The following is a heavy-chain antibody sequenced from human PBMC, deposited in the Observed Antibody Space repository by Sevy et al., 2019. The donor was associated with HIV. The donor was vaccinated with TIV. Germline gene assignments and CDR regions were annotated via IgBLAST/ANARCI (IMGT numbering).Heavy chain of an antibody. D-gene: IGHD2-2*01. J-gene: IGHJ6*02. CDR1: GFTFSTYG. CDR2: IRFDGTIK. CDR3: AKVLHIVVVPAAIDYYYGMDV. V-gene: IGHV3-30*02. Sequence: GGSLRLSCAASGFTFSTYGMHWVRQAPGKGLEWVAFIRFDGTIKYYTDSVKGRLTISRDNSKNTLYLQMNSLRAVDTAVYFCAKVLHIVVVPAAIDYYYGMDVWGQGTTVTVSS.